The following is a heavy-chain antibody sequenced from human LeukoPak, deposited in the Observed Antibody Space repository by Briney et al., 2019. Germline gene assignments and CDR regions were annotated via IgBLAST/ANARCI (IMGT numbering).Heavy chain of an antibody. Sequence: ASVKVCCKASGGTFSSYAISWVRQAPGQGLEWMGRIIPILGIANYAQKFQGRVTITADKSTSTAYMELSSLRSEDTAVYYCARATVLGSGGLDAFDIWGQGTMVTVSS. V-gene: IGHV1-69*04. CDR2: IIPILGIA. D-gene: IGHD2-15*01. CDR1: GGTFSSYA. J-gene: IGHJ3*02. CDR3: ARATVLGSGGLDAFDI.